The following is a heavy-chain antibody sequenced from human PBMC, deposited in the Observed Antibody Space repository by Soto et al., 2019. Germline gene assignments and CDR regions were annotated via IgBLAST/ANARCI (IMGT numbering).Heavy chain of an antibody. CDR2: IYHSGST. D-gene: IGHD6-13*01. Sequence: EPLSLTCAVAGGSISSSNWWSWVRQPPGKGLEWIGEIYHSGSTNYNPSLKSRVTISVDKSKNQFSLKLSSVTAADTAVYYCAGRIAAAGTYFDYWGQGTLVTVSS. CDR3: AGRIAAAGTYFDY. CDR1: GGSISSSNW. V-gene: IGHV4-4*02. J-gene: IGHJ4*02.